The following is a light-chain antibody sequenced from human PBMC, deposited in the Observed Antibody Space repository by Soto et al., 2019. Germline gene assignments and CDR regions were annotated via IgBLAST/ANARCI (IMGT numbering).Light chain of an antibody. Sequence: QSVLTQPPSASGTPGQGVTISCSGSSSDIGSNTVNWYQQLPGTAPKLLIYFNNQRPSGVPDLFSGSKSGTSASLAISVLQSEDEAQYYCAAWDDSLNGPVFGGGTKLTVL. CDR1: SSDIGSNT. V-gene: IGLV1-44*01. CDR2: FNN. CDR3: AAWDDSLNGPV. J-gene: IGLJ3*02.